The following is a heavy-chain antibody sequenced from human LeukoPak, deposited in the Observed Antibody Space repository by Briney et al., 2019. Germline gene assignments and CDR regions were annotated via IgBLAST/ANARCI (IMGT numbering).Heavy chain of an antibody. V-gene: IGHV1-18*01. Sequence: ASVKVSCKASGYTFTSYGISWVRQAPGQGLEWMGWISAYNGNTNYAQKLRGRVTMTTDTSTSTAYMELRSLRSDDTAVYYCARDNYDILTGYQFDYWGQGTLVTVSS. CDR3: ARDNYDILTGYQFDY. D-gene: IGHD3-9*01. J-gene: IGHJ4*02. CDR2: ISAYNGNT. CDR1: GYTFTSYG.